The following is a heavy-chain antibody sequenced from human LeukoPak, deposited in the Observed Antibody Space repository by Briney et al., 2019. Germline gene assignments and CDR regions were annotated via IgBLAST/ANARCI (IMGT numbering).Heavy chain of an antibody. Sequence: SETLSLTCTVSGGSISSSSYYWGWIRQPPGKGLEWIGSIYYSGSTYYNPSLKSRVTISVDTSKNQFSLKLSSVTAADTAVYYCARGGSKLVGATYAFDIWGQGTMVTVSS. CDR2: IYYSGST. CDR3: ARGGSKLVGATYAFDI. J-gene: IGHJ3*02. V-gene: IGHV4-39*07. CDR1: GGSISSSSYY. D-gene: IGHD1-26*01.